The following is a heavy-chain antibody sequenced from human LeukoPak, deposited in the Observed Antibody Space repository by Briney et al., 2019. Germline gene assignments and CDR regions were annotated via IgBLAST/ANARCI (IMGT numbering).Heavy chain of an antibody. CDR3: ARGGYYSAWAEDY. D-gene: IGHD3-22*01. CDR1: GFTFRNYW. CDR2: INEDGSEK. V-gene: IGHV3-7*01. Sequence: GGSLRLSCAASGFTFRNYWMGWVRQAPGRGLEWVANINEDGSEKYYVDAVKGRFTISRDNGKTSLYLQINSLRAEDTAVFYCARGGYYSAWAEDYWGQGTLVTVSS. J-gene: IGHJ4*02.